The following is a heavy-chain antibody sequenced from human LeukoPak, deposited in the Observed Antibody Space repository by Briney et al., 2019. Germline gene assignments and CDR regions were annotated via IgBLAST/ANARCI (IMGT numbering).Heavy chain of an antibody. D-gene: IGHD6-19*01. CDR1: GGSISSGSYY. V-gene: IGHV4-61*02. Sequence: SQTLSLTCTVSGGSISSGSYYWSWIRQPAGKGLEWIGRIYTSGSTNYNPSLKSRVTISVDTSKNQFSLKLSSVTAADTAVYYCARTSSGWPNFDYWGQGTLVTVSS. CDR3: ARTSSGWPNFDY. CDR2: IYTSGST. J-gene: IGHJ4*02.